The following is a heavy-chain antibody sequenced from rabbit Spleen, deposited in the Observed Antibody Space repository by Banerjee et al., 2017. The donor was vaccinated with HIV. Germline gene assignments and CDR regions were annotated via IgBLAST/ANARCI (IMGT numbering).Heavy chain of an antibody. D-gene: IGHD7-1*01. CDR2: INASTGKP. J-gene: IGHJ6*01. CDR1: GFSFSNKAV. CDR3: ARDTGTSFSTYGMDL. Sequence: QEQLVESGGGLVKPEGSLKLSCTASGFSFSNKAVMCWVRQAPGKGLEWLACINASTGKPVYATWASGRFTISRTSSTTVTLRMTSLTAADRATYFCARDTGTSFSTYGMDLWGQGTLVTVS. V-gene: IGHV1S45*01.